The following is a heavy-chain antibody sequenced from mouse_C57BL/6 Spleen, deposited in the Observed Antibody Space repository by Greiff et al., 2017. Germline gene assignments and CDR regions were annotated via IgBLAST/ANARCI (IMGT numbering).Heavy chain of an antibody. J-gene: IGHJ3*01. Sequence: EVQLQQSVAELVRPGASVKLSCTASGFNIQNTYMHWVKQRPEQGLEWIGRIDPANGNTKYAPKFQGKATITADTSSNTAYLQLSSLTSEDTAIYYCAREGSGYVLAYWGQGTLVTVSA. V-gene: IGHV14-3*01. CDR2: IDPANGNT. D-gene: IGHD3-2*02. CDR3: AREGSGYVLAY. CDR1: GFNIQNTY.